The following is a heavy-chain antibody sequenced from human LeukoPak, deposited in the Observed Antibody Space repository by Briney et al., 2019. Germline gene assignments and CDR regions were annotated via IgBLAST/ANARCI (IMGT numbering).Heavy chain of an antibody. V-gene: IGHV1-8*01. CDR2: MNPNSGNT. Sequence: GASVKVSCKASGYTFTSYDINWVRQATGQGLEWMGWMNPNSGNTGYAQKFQGRVTMTRNTSISTAYMELSSLRSEDTAVYYCARDRHGYGGNSYFDHWGQGTLVTVSS. CDR3: ARDRHGYGGNSYFDH. CDR1: GYTFTSYD. J-gene: IGHJ4*02. D-gene: IGHD2-21*02.